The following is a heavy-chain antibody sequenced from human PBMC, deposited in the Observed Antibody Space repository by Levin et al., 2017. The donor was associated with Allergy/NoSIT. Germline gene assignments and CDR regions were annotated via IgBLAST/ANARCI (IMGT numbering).Heavy chain of an antibody. V-gene: IGHV3-33*01. D-gene: IGHD2-21*01. J-gene: IGHJ4*02. CDR2: IWYDGSNK. CDR1: GFTFSSYG. CDR3: ARDCEDFCGGDCYLDY. Sequence: PGGSLRLSCAASGFTFSSYGMHWVRQAPGKGLEWVAVIWYDGSNKYYADSVKGRFTISRDNSKNTLYLQMNSLRAEDTAVYYCARDCEDFCGGDCYLDYWGQGTLVTVSS.